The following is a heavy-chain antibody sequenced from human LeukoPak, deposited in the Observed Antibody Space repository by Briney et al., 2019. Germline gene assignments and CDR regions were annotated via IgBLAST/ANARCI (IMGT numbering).Heavy chain of an antibody. CDR1: GYTFTSYD. CDR2: MNPNSGNT. D-gene: IGHD6-19*01. J-gene: IGHJ2*01. Sequence: GASVKVSCKASGYTFTSYDINWVRQATGQGLEWMGWMNPNSGNTGYAQRFQGRVTITRNTSISTAYMELSSLRSEDTAVYYCARGRGQWLARGTNWYFDLWGRGTLVTVSS. V-gene: IGHV1-8*03. CDR3: ARGRGQWLARGTNWYFDL.